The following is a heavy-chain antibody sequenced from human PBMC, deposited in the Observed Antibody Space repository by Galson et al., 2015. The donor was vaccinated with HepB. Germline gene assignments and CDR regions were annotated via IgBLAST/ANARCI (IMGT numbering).Heavy chain of an antibody. V-gene: IGHV3-13*01. CDR3: AKVGFGGSYDY. Sequence: SLRLSCAASGFTFSSYDMHWVRQATGKGLEWVSAIGTAGDTYYPGSVKGRFTISRENAKNSLYLQMNSLRAGDTAVYYCAKVGFGGSYDYWGQGTLVTVSS. CDR2: IGTAGDT. D-gene: IGHD1-26*01. J-gene: IGHJ4*02. CDR1: GFTFSSYD.